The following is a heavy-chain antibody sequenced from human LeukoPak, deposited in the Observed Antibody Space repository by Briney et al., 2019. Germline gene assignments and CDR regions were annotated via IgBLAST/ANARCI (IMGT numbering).Heavy chain of an antibody. J-gene: IGHJ4*02. V-gene: IGHV4-34*01. CDR2: INHSGST. CDR3: AQVRGAPYY. CDR1: GGSFSGYY. D-gene: IGHD2-2*01. Sequence: SETLSLTCAVYGGSFSGYYWSWIRQPAGKGLEWIGEINHSGSTNYNPSLKSRVTISVDTSKNQFSLKLSSVTAADTAVYYCAQVRGAPYYWGQGTLVTVSS.